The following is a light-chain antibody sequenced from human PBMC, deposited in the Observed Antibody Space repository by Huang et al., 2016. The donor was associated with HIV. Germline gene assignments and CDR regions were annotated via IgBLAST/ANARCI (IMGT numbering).Light chain of an antibody. Sequence: EIVLTQSPGTLSLSPGERAILSCRASQRINNNYLAWYQHKCDQDPRPGIYGASSRATGIPDRFSGSGSGTDFTLTISRLAPEDFAVYYCQQYGTSPYTFGQGTQLEI. J-gene: IGKJ2*01. CDR1: QRINNNY. CDR3: QQYGTSPYT. CDR2: GAS. V-gene: IGKV3-20*01.